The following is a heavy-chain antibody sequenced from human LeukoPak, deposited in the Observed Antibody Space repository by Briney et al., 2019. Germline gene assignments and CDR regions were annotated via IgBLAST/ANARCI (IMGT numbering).Heavy chain of an antibody. Sequence: GGSLRLSCAASGFTFSDHYMDWVRQAPGKGLEWVSVISGSGGSTYYADSVKGRFTISRDNSKNTLYLQMNSLRAEDTAVYYCAKSGYSSSWSNAAVYNWFDPWGQGTLVTVSS. J-gene: IGHJ5*02. CDR1: GFTFSDHY. CDR3: AKSGYSSSWSNAAVYNWFDP. V-gene: IGHV3-23*01. D-gene: IGHD6-13*01. CDR2: ISGSGGST.